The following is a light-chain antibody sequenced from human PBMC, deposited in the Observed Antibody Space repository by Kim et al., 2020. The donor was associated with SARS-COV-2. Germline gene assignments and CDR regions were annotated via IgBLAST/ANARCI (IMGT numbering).Light chain of an antibody. V-gene: IGLV3-19*01. CDR3: NSRDSNDNVV. CDR1: SLRSYY. CDR2: GKN. J-gene: IGLJ2*01. Sequence: VALGQTVRITCQGDSLRSYYETWYQQKPGQAPILVIYGKNTRPSGIPDRFSGSSSGNTASLTITGTQAGDEADYYCNSRDSNDNVVFGGGTQLTVL.